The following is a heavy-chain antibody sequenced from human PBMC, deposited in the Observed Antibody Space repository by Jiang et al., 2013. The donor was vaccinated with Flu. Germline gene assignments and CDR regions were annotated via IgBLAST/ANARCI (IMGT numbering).Heavy chain of an antibody. CDR3: AREWVGDWKSHHYYYGMDV. J-gene: IGHJ6*02. V-gene: IGHV3-74*01. CDR2: INSDGSST. D-gene: IGHD2-21*02. Sequence: VQLVESGGGLVQPGGSLRLSCAASGFSFSSYWMHWVRQAPEKGLVWVSRINSDGSSTSYADSVKGRFTISRDNAKNTLYLQMNSLRAEDTALYYCAREWVGDWKSHHYYYGMDVWGRRDHGHRLL. CDR1: GFSFSSYW.